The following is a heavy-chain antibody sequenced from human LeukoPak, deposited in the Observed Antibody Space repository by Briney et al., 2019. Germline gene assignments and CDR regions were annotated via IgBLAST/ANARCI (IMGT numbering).Heavy chain of an antibody. D-gene: IGHD1-26*01. CDR1: GGSVSRNS. CDR3: ARGIVGTTHDAFDI. J-gene: IGHJ3*02. Sequence: SETLSLTCTVSGGSVSRNSWTWIRQPPGKGLEWIAHIYYSERTNNNPSLQSRVTISLDTSKNQFSLKLASVTAADTAVYCCARGIVGTTHDAFDIWGQGTMVTVSS. CDR2: IYYSERT. V-gene: IGHV4-59*02.